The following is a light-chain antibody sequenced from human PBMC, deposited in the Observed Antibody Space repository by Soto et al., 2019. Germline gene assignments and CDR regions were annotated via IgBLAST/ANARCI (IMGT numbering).Light chain of an antibody. J-gene: IGKJ2*01. CDR3: QQRFNWPRFT. Sequence: EIVLTQSPATLSLSPGERATLSCRASQSVSSYLAWYQQKPGQAPRLLIYDASNRATGIPARFSGGESGTDFTLTISRLEPEDCAVYYCQQRFNWPRFTFGQGTKLEIK. CDR1: QSVSSY. V-gene: IGKV3-11*01. CDR2: DAS.